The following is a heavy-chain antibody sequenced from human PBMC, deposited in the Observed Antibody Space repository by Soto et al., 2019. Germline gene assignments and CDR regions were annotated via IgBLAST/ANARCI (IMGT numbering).Heavy chain of an antibody. Sequence: MRLSRTAYGFPFSRDAMSWGRQDHGKGLEWVSAISGSGGSTYYADSVKGRFTISRDNSKNTLYLQMNSLRAEDAAVYYCAKVSGQQLVQDLFDYWGQGTLLTVSS. CDR3: AKVSGQQLVQDLFDY. D-gene: IGHD6-6*01. CDR2: ISGSGGST. V-gene: IGHV3-23*01. CDR1: GFPFSRDA. J-gene: IGHJ4*02.